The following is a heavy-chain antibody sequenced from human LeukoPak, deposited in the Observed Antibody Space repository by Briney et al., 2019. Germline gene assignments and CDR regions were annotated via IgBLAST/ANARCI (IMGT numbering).Heavy chain of an antibody. D-gene: IGHD2-2*01. CDR1: GGSFSGNY. J-gene: IGHJ5*02. Sequence: SETLSLTXTVYGGSFSGNYWSWIRQAPGKGLEWIGEINHSGSTNYTPSLKSRVTILLHTSRNQFSLELSSVTAADTAVYYCATGGRGIPAVRRFKSGNWFDPWGQGTLVTVSS. V-gene: IGHV4-34*01. CDR2: INHSGST. CDR3: ATGGRGIPAVRRFKSGNWFDP.